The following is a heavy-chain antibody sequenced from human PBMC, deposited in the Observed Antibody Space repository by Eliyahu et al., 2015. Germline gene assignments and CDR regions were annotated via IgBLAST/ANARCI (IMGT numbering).Heavy chain of an antibody. Sequence: EVQLVESGGGLIQPGGSLRLSCAASGFTVXSNYMXWVRQAPGKGLEWVSVIYSGGSTYYADSVKGRFTISRDNSKNTLYLQMNSLRAEDTAVYYCARDWDLRTLTIQTWGQGTLVTVSS. CDR3: ARDWDLRTLTIQT. V-gene: IGHV3-53*01. D-gene: IGHD2/OR15-2a*01. CDR2: IYSGGST. J-gene: IGHJ4*02. CDR1: GFTVXSNY.